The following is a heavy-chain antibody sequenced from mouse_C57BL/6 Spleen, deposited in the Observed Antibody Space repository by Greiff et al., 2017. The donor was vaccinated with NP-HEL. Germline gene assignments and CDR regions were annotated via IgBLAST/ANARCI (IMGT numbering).Heavy chain of an antibody. CDR1: GYAFSSSW. D-gene: IGHD2-1*01. V-gene: IGHV1-82*01. Sequence: VQLQQSGPELVKPGASVKISCKASGYAFSSSWMNWVKQRPGKGLEWIGRIYPGDGDTNYNGKFKGKATLTADKSSSTAYMQLSSLTSENSAVYFCARRDLLTEFAYWGQGTLVTVSA. J-gene: IGHJ3*01. CDR2: IYPGDGDT. CDR3: ARRDLLTEFAY.